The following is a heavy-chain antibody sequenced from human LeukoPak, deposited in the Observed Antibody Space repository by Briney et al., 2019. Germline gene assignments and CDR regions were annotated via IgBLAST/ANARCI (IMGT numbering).Heavy chain of an antibody. J-gene: IGHJ3*02. D-gene: IGHD2-15*01. CDR3: ARDLDCSGGSCYRAYDAFDI. CDR1: GYTFTSYG. CDR2: ISAYNGNT. V-gene: IGHV1-18*01. Sequence: ASVKVSCKASGYTFTSYGISWVRQAPGQGLEWMGWISAYNGNTNYAQKLQGRVTMTTDTSTSTAYMELRSLRSDDTAVYYCARDLDCSGGSCYRAYDAFDIWGQGTMVTVSS.